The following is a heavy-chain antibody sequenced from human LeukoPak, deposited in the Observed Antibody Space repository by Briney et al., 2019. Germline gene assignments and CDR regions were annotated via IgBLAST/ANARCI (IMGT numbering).Heavy chain of an antibody. D-gene: IGHD5-18*01. Sequence: GGSLRLSCAADGFTFNTYVMDWVSQAPGKGLEWVALISYDGNKKNYAGSGKGRFTISRDNSKNTLYLQMNSLRAEPTAVYYCARDGGYSYGLHDAFDIWGQGTMVPVSS. CDR2: ISYDGNKK. V-gene: IGHV3-30*03. CDR1: GFTFNTYV. CDR3: ARDGGYSYGLHDAFDI. J-gene: IGHJ3*02.